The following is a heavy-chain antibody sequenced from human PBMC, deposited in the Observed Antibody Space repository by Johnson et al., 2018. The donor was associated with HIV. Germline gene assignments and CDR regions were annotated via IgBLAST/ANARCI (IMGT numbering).Heavy chain of an antibody. J-gene: IGHJ3*02. V-gene: IGHV3-7*01. D-gene: IGHD6-19*01. CDR3: ARPVAGMNDAFDI. CDR2: IKQDGSEK. CDR1: GFTFSSYW. Sequence: VQLVESGGGVVQPGRSLRLSCAASGFTFSSYWMSWVRQAPGKGLEWVANIKQDGSEKYYVDSVKGRFTISRDNAKNSLYMQRNSRRAEDTAVYYCARPVAGMNDAFDIWGQGTMVTVSS.